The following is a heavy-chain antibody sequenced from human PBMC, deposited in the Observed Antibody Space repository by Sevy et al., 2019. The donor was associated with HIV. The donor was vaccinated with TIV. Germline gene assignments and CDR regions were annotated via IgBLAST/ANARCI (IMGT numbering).Heavy chain of an antibody. J-gene: IGHJ6*02. D-gene: IGHD3-3*02. CDR2: ISGGGGST. Sequence: GGSLRLSCAASGFTFSSYAMSWVRQAPGKGLEWVSAISGGGGSTYYADSVKGRFTISRDNSKNTLYLQMNSLRAEDTAVYYCAKDRTSISYYYYGMDVWVQGTTVTVSS. V-gene: IGHV3-23*01. CDR1: GFTFSSYA. CDR3: AKDRTSISYYYYGMDV.